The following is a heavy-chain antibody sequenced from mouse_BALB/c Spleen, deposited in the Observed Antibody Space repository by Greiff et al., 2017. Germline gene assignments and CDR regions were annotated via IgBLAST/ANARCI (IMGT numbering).Heavy chain of an antibody. CDR1: GFTFTDYY. Sequence: EVHLVESGGGLVQPGGSLRLSCATSGFTFTDYYMSWVRQPPGKALEWLGFIRNKANGYTTEYSASVKGRFTISRDNSQSILYLQMNTLRAEDSATYYCARDKVFDYWGQGTTLTVSS. V-gene: IGHV7-3*02. J-gene: IGHJ2*01. CDR2: IRNKANGYTT. CDR3: ARDKVFDY.